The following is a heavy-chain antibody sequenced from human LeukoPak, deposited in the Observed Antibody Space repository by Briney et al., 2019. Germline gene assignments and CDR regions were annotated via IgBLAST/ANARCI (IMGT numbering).Heavy chain of an antibody. CDR2: INAGNGNT. J-gene: IGHJ3*02. V-gene: IGHV1-3*01. Sequence: ASVKVSCTASGYTFTSYAMHWVRQAPGQRLEWMGWINAGNGNTKYSQKFQGRVTITRDTSASTAYMELSSLRSEDTAVYYCASSRPRFGAFDIWGQGTMVTVSS. CDR1: GYTFTSYA. CDR3: ASSRPRFGAFDI. D-gene: IGHD3-16*01.